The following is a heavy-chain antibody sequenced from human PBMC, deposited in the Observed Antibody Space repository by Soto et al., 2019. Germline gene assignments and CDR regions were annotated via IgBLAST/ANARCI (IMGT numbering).Heavy chain of an antibody. CDR3: ARGPIVVVPAAPADY. D-gene: IGHD2-2*01. CDR1: GYNISSYD. V-gene: IGHV1-2*02. Sequence: ASVKVSCKASGYNISSYDIIWMRQAPGQGLEWMGWINPNSGGTNYAQKFQGRVTMARDTSISTAYMELSRLRSDDTAVYYCARGPIVVVPAAPADYWGQGTLVTVSS. J-gene: IGHJ4*02. CDR2: INPNSGGT.